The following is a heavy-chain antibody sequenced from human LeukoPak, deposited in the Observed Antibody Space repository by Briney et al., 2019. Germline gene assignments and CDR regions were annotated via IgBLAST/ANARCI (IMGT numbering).Heavy chain of an antibody. D-gene: IGHD3-22*01. CDR3: ARDSPYYYDSSGYYYGYFDY. CDR1: GYTFTSYA. J-gene: IGHJ4*02. Sequence: ASVKVSCKASGYTFTSYAIHWVRQAPGQRLEWMRWIHAGNGNAKYSQKFQGRVTITAGTSASTAYMELSSLRSEDTAVYYCARDSPYYYDSSGYYYGYFDYWGQGTLVTVSS. CDR2: IHAGNGNA. V-gene: IGHV1-3*01.